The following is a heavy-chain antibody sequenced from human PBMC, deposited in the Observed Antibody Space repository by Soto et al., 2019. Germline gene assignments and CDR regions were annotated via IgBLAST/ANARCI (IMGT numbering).Heavy chain of an antibody. CDR3: ARDRRSRRSSGGQFDY. D-gene: IGHD6-19*01. Sequence: GGSLRLSCAASGFTFSSYGMHWVRQAPGKGLEWVGVIWYDGSNKYYADSVKGRFTISRDNSKNTLYLQMNSLRAEDTAVYYCARDRRSRRSSGGQFDYWGQGTLVTVSS. CDR1: GFTFSSYG. V-gene: IGHV3-33*01. CDR2: IWYDGSNK. J-gene: IGHJ4*02.